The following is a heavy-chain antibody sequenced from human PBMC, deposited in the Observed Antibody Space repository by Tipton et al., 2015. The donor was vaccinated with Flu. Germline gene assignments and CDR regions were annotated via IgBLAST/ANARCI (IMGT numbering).Heavy chain of an antibody. D-gene: IGHD6-6*01. Sequence: SLRLSCAASGLTFRSYGIHWVRQAPGKGLESVAVISYDGRNKYYGDSVKGRFTISRDNSKNTLYLQMNSLRAEDTAVYYCAKEREQLVLVWGMDVWGQGTTVIVSS. CDR2: ISYDGRNK. V-gene: IGHV3-30*18. J-gene: IGHJ6*02. CDR1: GLTFRSYG. CDR3: AKEREQLVLVWGMDV.